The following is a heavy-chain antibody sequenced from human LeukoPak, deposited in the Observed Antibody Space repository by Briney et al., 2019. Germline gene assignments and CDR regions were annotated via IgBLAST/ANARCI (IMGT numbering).Heavy chain of an antibody. V-gene: IGHV4-34*01. J-gene: IGHJ3*02. D-gene: IGHD2-21*02. CDR2: INHSGST. CDR1: GGSFSGYY. Sequence: SETLSLTCAVYGGSFSGYYWSWIRQPPGKGLEWIGEINHSGSTNYNPSLKSRVTISVDTSKNQFSLKLSSVTAADTAVYYCAREVVTSIHHDAFDIWGQGTMVTVSS. CDR3: AREVVTSIHHDAFDI.